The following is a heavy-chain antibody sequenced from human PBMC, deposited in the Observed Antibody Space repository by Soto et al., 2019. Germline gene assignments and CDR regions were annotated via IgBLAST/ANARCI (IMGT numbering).Heavy chain of an antibody. CDR3: AKSPGMYYYDSSGYYHYDY. CDR2: ISGSGVST. D-gene: IGHD3-22*01. Sequence: QPGGSLRLSCAASGFTFSSYAMSWVRQAPGKGLDWVSAISGSGVSTYYADSVKGRFTISRDNSKNTLYLQMNSLRAEDTAVYYCAKSPGMYYYDSSGYYHYDYWGQGTLVTVSS. V-gene: IGHV3-23*01. CDR1: GFTFSSYA. J-gene: IGHJ4*02.